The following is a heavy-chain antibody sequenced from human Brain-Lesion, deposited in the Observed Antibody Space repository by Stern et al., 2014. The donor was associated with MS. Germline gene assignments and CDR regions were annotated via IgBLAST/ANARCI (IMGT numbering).Heavy chain of an antibody. CDR2: IFNSGST. V-gene: IGHV4-61*02. CDR3: ARGRVVPGFQYYATDV. Sequence: QVQLVESGPGLVKPSQTLSLSCTVSGGSISSGGYYWSWIRQPAGKGLEWIGRIFNSGSTSYNPSLKSRVPITIDPSKNQFSLRLNSMTAADTAVYYCARGRVVPGFQYYATDVWGQGTTVIVSS. CDR1: GGSISSGGYY. D-gene: IGHD2-2*01. J-gene: IGHJ6*02.